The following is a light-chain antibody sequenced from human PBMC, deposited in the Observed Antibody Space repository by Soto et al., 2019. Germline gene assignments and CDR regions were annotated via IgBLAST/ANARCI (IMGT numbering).Light chain of an antibody. J-gene: IGLJ2*01. CDR1: ASDIGAGYD. Sequence: QSVLTQPPSVSRPPGQRVTISCSGSASDIGAGYDVHWYQQFPGKAPKVLIYGDNRRPSGVPDRFSASKSGTSGHLAITGLRTEDEADYYCQSYDSSLCLVLLGGGTKVTVL. CDR2: GDN. CDR3: QSYDSSLCLVL. V-gene: IGLV1-40*01.